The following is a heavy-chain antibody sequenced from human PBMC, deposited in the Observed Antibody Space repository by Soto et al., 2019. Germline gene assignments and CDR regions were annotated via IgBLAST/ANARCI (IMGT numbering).Heavy chain of an antibody. CDR3: ARGRESVASRLRFGFDY. V-gene: IGHV4-34*01. Sequence: QVQLQQWGAGLLKPSETLSLTCAVYGGSFSGYYWSWIRQPPGKGLEWIGEINHSGSTNYNPSLNTRVTVSIDTSQQQITLRVGSVTAYDTAGYYCARGRESVASRLRFGFDYWGQGTLVTVSS. J-gene: IGHJ4*02. D-gene: IGHD3-16*01. CDR2: INHSGST. CDR1: GGSFSGYY.